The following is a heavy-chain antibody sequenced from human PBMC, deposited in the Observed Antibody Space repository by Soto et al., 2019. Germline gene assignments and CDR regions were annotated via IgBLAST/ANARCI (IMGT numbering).Heavy chain of an antibody. V-gene: IGHV4-61*01. D-gene: IGHD3-22*01. CDR1: GGSVSNSSFY. J-gene: IGHJ4*02. Sequence: ETLSLTCAVSGGSVSNSSFYWSWIRQPPGERLEWIGNIYYSGSTNYNPSLKSRVTISVHTSKNQFSLKLTSVTAADTAVYYCARVRSSGYYGLLDYWGQGTLVTVSS. CDR2: IYYSGST. CDR3: ARVRSSGYYGLLDY.